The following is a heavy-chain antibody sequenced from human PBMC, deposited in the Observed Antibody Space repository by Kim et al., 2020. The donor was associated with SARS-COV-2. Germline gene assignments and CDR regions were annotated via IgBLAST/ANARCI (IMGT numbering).Heavy chain of an antibody. Sequence: PSLQSRVTISVDTSKNQFSLKLSSVTAADTAVYYCARLISGYDKLWFDPWGQGTLVTVSS. V-gene: IGHV4-59*08. CDR3: ARLISGYDKLWFDP. J-gene: IGHJ5*02. D-gene: IGHD5-12*01.